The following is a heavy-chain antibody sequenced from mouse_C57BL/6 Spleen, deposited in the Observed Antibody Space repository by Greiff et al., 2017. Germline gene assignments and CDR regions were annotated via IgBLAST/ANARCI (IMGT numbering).Heavy chain of an antibody. Sequence: VQLQQSGAELVRPGASVKLSCTASGFNIKDDYMHWVKQRPEQGLEWIGWIDPENGDTEYASKFQGKATITADTSSNTAYLQLSSLTSEDTAVYYCTTYYSFDYWGQGTTLTVSS. J-gene: IGHJ2*01. D-gene: IGHD2-12*01. V-gene: IGHV14-4*01. CDR2: IDPENGDT. CDR1: GFNIKDDY. CDR3: TTYYSFDY.